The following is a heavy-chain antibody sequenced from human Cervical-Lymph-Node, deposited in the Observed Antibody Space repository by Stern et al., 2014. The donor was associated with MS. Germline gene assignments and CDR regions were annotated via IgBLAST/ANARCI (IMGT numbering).Heavy chain of an antibody. D-gene: IGHD4-23*01. V-gene: IGHV5-51*01. CDR2: VYPGDSDT. CDR3: ARSIGGNFFIIDV. J-gene: IGHJ5*02. Sequence: EEQLVESGAEVKKPGESLQVSCKASGYTFTTYWIGWVRQMPGKGLEWMGIVYPGDSDTRSNPSVQGQVTISADRSISTAYLQWSSLKASDTAMYYCARSIGGNFFIIDVWGRGTLVTVPS. CDR1: GYTFTTYW.